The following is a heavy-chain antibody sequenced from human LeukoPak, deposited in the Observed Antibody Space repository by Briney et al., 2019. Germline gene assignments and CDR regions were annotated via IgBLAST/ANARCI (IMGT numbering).Heavy chain of an antibody. V-gene: IGHV4-59*08. CDR3: VRRDNTGWNYFDY. D-gene: IGHD6-19*01. CDR1: GGSINSHY. Sequence: SDTLSLTCTVSGGSINSHYWSWIRQPPGKGLEWIGDIYYKGSTNYNPSLKSRVTISVDTSKNHLSLKLTSVLAADTAIYYCVRRDNTGWNYFDYWGQGILVTVS. J-gene: IGHJ4*02. CDR2: IYYKGST.